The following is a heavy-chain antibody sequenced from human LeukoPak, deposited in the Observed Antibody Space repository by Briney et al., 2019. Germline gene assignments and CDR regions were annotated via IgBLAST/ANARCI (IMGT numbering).Heavy chain of an antibody. V-gene: IGHV1-2*02. Sequence: GASVKVSCQACGYTFIGYYMHWVGPAPGQGIAWMGYIYPNSGATKYAQKFQSRVTMTRDTSISTAYVELSGLRSDDTAVYYCGTLLSDGPFDYWGQGSLVTVSS. CDR2: IYPNSGAT. CDR3: GTLLSDGPFDY. J-gene: IGHJ4*02. CDR1: GYTFIGYY.